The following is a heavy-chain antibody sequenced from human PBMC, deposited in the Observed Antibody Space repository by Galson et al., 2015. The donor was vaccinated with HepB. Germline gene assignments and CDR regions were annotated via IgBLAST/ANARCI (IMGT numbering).Heavy chain of an antibody. Sequence: SLRLSCAASGFTFSSYAMSWVRQAPGKGLEWVSAISGSGGSTYYADSVKGRFTISRDNSKNTLYLQMNSLRAEDTAVYYCAKVSRDLYGSGSYYNLWFDPWGQGTLVTVSS. CDR1: GFTFSSYA. V-gene: IGHV3-23*01. CDR3: AKVSRDLYGSGSYYNLWFDP. J-gene: IGHJ5*02. CDR2: ISGSGGST. D-gene: IGHD3-10*01.